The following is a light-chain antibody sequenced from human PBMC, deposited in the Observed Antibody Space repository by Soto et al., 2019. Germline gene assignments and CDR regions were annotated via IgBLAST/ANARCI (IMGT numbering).Light chain of an antibody. J-gene: IGKJ1*01. Sequence: EIVLTQSPATLSLSPGERATLSCRASQSVSSYLAWYQQKPGQAPRLLLFGASTRATGIPDRFSGSGSGTDLTLTIIRLEPEDSAVYYCQQYGSSPTWTFGQGTKVDIK. CDR2: GAS. CDR3: QQYGSSPTWT. CDR1: QSVSSY. V-gene: IGKV3-20*01.